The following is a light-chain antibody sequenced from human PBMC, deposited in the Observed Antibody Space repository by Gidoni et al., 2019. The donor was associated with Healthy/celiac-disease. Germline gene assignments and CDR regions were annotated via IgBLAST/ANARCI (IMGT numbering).Light chain of an antibody. CDR2: AAS. CDR1: QSISSY. CDR3: QQSYSTPQYT. V-gene: IGKV1-39*01. J-gene: IGKJ2*01. Sequence: DIQMTQSPSSLSASVGDRVTIPCRASQSISSYLNWYQQKPGKAPKLLIYAASSLQSGVPSRFSGSGSGTDFTLTISSLQPEDFATYYCQQSYSTPQYTFXXXTKLEIK.